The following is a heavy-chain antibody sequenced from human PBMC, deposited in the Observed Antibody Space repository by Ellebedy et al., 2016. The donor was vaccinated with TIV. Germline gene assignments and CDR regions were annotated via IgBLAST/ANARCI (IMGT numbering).Heavy chain of an antibody. Sequence: GGSLRLXXAASGFTFSRFWMHWVRQAPGKGLVWVSVAYSDGTSAGYADSVKGRFTISRDNAKNTLFLQMNSLRVEDTAVYYCARGGVGAVDYWGQGTLVTVSS. V-gene: IGHV3-74*01. CDR2: AYSDGTSA. CDR3: ARGGVGAVDY. CDR1: GFTFSRFW. J-gene: IGHJ4*02. D-gene: IGHD1-26*01.